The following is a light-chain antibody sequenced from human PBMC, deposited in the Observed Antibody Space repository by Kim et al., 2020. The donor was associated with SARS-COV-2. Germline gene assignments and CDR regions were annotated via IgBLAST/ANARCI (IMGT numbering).Light chain of an antibody. CDR2: GKN. J-gene: IGLJ2*01. Sequence: ALGQTVRLTCQGDSLRSYYASWYQQKPGQAPVLVLYGKNNRPSGIPDRFSGSSSGNTASLTITGAQAEDEADYYCNSRDSSGNHLVFGGGTQLTVL. CDR3: NSRDSSGNHLV. V-gene: IGLV3-19*01. CDR1: SLRSYY.